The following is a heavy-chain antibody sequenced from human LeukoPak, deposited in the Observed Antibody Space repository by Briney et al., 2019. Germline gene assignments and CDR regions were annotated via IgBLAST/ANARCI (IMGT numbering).Heavy chain of an antibody. V-gene: IGHV4-34*01. D-gene: IGHD6-13*01. CDR3: ARDRFVSNWFYYYGMDV. J-gene: IGHJ6*02. CDR2: INRSGST. CDR1: GGSFSGYY. Sequence: SETLSLTCAVYGGSFSGYYWSWIRQPPGKGLEWIGEINRSGSTNYNPSLKSRVTISVDTSKNQFSLKLSSVTAADTAVYYCARDRFVSNWFYYYGMDVWGQGTTVTVSS.